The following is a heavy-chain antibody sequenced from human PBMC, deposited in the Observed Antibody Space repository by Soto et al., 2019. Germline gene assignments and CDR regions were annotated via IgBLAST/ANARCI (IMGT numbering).Heavy chain of an antibody. CDR2: IYYSGST. V-gene: IGHV4-39*01. CDR3: ARTTVLPQYYYYGMDV. Sequence: SETLSLTCTVSGGSISSSSYYWGWIRQPPGKGLEWIGSIYYSGSTYYNPSLKSRVTISVDTSKNQFSLKLSSVTAADTAVYYCARTTVLPQYYYYGMDVWGQGTTVTVSS. J-gene: IGHJ6*02. D-gene: IGHD4-17*01. CDR1: GGSISSSSYY.